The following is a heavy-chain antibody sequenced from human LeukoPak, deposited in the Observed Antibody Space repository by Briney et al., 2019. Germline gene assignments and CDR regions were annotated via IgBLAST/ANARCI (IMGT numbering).Heavy chain of an antibody. Sequence: PSETLSLTCIVSGGSISRYYWSWIRQPAWKGLEWIGYIYYCGSTNYNPSRRAQVTLSVDTSKNQFSLKLSSVAAADTAVYYCARHVDIVARAPPSYYGMDVWGQGTTVTVSS. V-gene: IGHV4-59*08. J-gene: IGHJ6*02. CDR2: IYYCGST. CDR3: ARHVDIVARAPPSYYGMDV. CDR1: GGSISRYY. D-gene: IGHD5-12*01.